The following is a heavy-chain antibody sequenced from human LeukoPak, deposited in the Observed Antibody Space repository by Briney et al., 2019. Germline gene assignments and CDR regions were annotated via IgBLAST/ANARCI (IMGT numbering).Heavy chain of an antibody. CDR3: AREDFFTPHS. CDR1: GFTFSAYY. Sequence: PGGSLRLSCAASGFTFSAYYMTWIRQAPGKGLEWVSSIGHSSIGYSSDHLKYADSVKGRFTISRDNAKDSLYLQMDSLRAEDTAVYFCAREDFFTPHSWGQGTLVTVSS. J-gene: IGHJ4*02. CDR2: IGHSSIGYSSDHL. D-gene: IGHD3/OR15-3a*01. V-gene: IGHV3-11*05.